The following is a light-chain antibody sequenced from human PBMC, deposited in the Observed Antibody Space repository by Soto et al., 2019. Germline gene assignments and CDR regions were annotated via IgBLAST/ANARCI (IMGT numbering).Light chain of an antibody. J-gene: IGLJ1*01. CDR3: QSYDSSLSGYV. Sequence: QSVLTQPPSVSGAPGQRVTISWTGSSSNIGAGYDVHWYQQLPGTAPKLLIYGNSNRPSGVPDRFSGSKSGTSASLAITGLQAEYEADYYCQSYDSSLSGYVVGTGTKLTVL. CDR1: SSNIGAGYD. CDR2: GNS. V-gene: IGLV1-40*01.